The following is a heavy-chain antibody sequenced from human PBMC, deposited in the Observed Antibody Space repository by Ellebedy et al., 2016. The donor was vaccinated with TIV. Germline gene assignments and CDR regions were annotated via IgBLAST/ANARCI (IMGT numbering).Heavy chain of an antibody. CDR3: ARESCNNITCYFDY. J-gene: IGHJ4*02. CDR1: GFSFSTYA. CDR2: IWFDGSKE. Sequence: PGGSLRLSCAASGFSFSTYAMHWVRQAPGKGLEWVAVIWFDGSKEFYADSVKGRFTISRDNSKNTLFLQMNSLRAEDTAVYYCARESCNNITCYFDYWGLGTLVTVSS. V-gene: IGHV3-33*01. D-gene: IGHD2/OR15-2a*01.